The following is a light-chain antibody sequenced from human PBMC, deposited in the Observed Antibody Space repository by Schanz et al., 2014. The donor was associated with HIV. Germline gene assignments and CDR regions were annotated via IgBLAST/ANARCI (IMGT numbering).Light chain of an antibody. Sequence: IQMTQSPATLSASVGDRVTITCRASQSIGDSLAWLQQKPGRDPKVLIYKASTLESGVPSTFRGSGSGTAFTLTIRSLQPDDFATYYCQHYYSYPCTFGQGTELEIK. J-gene: IGKJ2*02. CDR3: QHYYSYPCT. V-gene: IGKV1-5*03. CDR2: KAS. CDR1: QSIGDS.